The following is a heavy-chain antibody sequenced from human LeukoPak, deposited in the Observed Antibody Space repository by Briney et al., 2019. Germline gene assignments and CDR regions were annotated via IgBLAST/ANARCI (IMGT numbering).Heavy chain of an antibody. V-gene: IGHV1-2*02. CDR3: ARGVGGNARWRNFDWSKKIPMRDYFDY. CDR2: INPNSGGT. Sequence: ASVKVSCKTSGYTFSDYYIHWIRQAPGQGLEWMGWINPNSGGTNYAQKFQGRVTMTRDTSITTAYMDLSRLRSDDTAVYYCARGVGGNARWRNFDWSKKIPMRDYFDYWGQGTLVTVSS. D-gene: IGHD3-9*01. J-gene: IGHJ4*02. CDR1: GYTFSDYY.